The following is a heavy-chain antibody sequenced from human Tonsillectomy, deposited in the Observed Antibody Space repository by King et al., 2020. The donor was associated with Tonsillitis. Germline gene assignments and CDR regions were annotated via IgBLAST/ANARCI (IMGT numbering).Heavy chain of an antibody. D-gene: IGHD3-16*01. CDR2: IYFIGST. J-gene: IGHJ4*02. CDR1: GGSISSSSYY. Sequence: LQLQESGPGLVKPSETLSLTCTVSGGSISSSSYYWGWIRQPPGKGLEWIGGIYFIGSTYYNPSLKSRVTISVDTSKNQSSLRLRSVTAADTAVYYYARLYLSLELGDIHDYWGQGTLVTVSS. V-gene: IGHV4-39*01. CDR3: ARLYLSLELGDIHDY.